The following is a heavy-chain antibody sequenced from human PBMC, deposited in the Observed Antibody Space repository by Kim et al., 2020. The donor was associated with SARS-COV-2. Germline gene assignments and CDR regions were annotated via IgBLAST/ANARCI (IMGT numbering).Heavy chain of an antibody. CDR1: GYTFTSYY. Sequence: ASMKVSCKASGYTFTSYYMHWVRQAPGQGLEWMGIINPSGGSTSYAQKFQGRVTMTRDTSTSTVYMELSSLRSEDTAVYYCATLQGYCSSTSCYDSDYWGQGTLVTVSP. V-gene: IGHV1-46*01. CDR3: ATLQGYCSSTSCYDSDY. D-gene: IGHD2-2*01. J-gene: IGHJ4*02. CDR2: INPSGGST.